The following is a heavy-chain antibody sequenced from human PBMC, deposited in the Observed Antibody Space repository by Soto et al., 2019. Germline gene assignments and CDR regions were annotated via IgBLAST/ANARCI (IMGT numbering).Heavy chain of an antibody. CDR3: ARGYCSSGNCYRPYYYDMDV. CDR1: GYTITSYY. D-gene: IGHD2-15*01. V-gene: IGHV1-46*01. CDR2: INPSSSAT. J-gene: IGHJ6*02. Sequence: ASVKVSCKASGYTITSYYMHWVRQVPGQGLEWMGIINPSSSATRYSQKFQGRVTMTRDVSTSTVYMEMSGLRPEDTAVYYCARGYCSSGNCYRPYYYDMDVWGQGTTVTVSS.